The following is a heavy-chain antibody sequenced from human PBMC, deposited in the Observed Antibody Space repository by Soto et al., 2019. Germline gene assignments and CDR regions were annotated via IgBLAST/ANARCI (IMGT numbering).Heavy chain of an antibody. CDR2: ISGSGGST. Sequence: GGSLRLSCAASGFTFSSYAMSWVRQAPGKGLEWVSAISGSGGSTYYADSVKGRFTISRDNSKNTLYLQMNSLRAEDTAVYYCAKDWDIVVVPAAVSRFDPWGQGTLVTVSS. J-gene: IGHJ5*02. D-gene: IGHD2-2*01. CDR3: AKDWDIVVVPAAVSRFDP. V-gene: IGHV3-23*01. CDR1: GFTFSSYA.